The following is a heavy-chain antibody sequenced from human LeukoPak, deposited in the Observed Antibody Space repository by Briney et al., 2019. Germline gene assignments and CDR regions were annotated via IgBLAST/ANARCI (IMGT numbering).Heavy chain of an antibody. CDR2: ISSSGGST. CDR1: GFAFRSFA. V-gene: IGHV3-23*01. Sequence: GGSLRLSCAASGFAFRSFALTWVRDAPGKGLEGVSRISSSGGSTYYTDSVKGRFTISRDSSNNTLYLQLDSLRAEDTAVYYCATNYGDYAPLDYWGQGTLVTVS. D-gene: IGHD4-17*01. J-gene: IGHJ4*02. CDR3: ATNYGDYAPLDY.